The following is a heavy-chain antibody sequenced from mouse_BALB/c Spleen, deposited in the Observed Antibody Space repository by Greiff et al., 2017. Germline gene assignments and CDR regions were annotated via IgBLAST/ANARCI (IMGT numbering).Heavy chain of an antibody. D-gene: IGHD1-1*01. V-gene: IGHV1-20*02. Sequence: VQLQQSGAELVKPGASVKISCKASGYSFTGYFMNWVMQSPGKSLEWIGRINPYNGDTSYNQKFKGKATLTVDKSSSTAHMELRSLASEDSAVYYCARGGLLRAMDYWGQGTSVTVSS. CDR2: INPYNGDT. CDR3: ARGGLLRAMDY. CDR1: GYSFTGYF. J-gene: IGHJ4*01.